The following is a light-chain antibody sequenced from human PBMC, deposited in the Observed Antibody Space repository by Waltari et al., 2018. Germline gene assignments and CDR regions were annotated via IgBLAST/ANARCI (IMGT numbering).Light chain of an antibody. CDR2: YVF. CDR3: CSYAGTYRWV. J-gene: IGLJ3*02. CDR1: SSNVGTYNY. V-gene: IGLV2-11*01. Sequence: QSALTQPRSVSGSPGQSVTISCTGTSSNVGTYNYVSWYQQLPGKAPQLMIAYVFKRPSGVPGRFSGSKSGYTASLTMSGLQAEDEADYYCCSYAGTYRWVFGGGTKVTVL.